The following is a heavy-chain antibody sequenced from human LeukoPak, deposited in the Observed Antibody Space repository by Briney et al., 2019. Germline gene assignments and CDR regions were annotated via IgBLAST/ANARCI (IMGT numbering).Heavy chain of an antibody. Sequence: GGSLRLSCAASGFTFSSSAMNWVRQAPGKGLEWVSAISGSGDDTYYADSVKGRFTISRDNSKNTLYLQMNSLRAEDTAVFYCAKGSPNTSGWSLIDYWGQGTLVTASS. D-gene: IGHD6-19*01. CDR2: ISGSGDDT. V-gene: IGHV3-23*01. J-gene: IGHJ4*02. CDR1: GFTFSSSA. CDR3: AKGSPNTSGWSLIDY.